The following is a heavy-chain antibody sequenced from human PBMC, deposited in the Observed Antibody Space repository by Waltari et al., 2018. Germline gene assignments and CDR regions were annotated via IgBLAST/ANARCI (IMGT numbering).Heavy chain of an antibody. J-gene: IGHJ3*02. Sequence: QVQLQQWGAGLLKPSETLSLTCAVYGGSFSGYYWSWIRQPPGKGLEWIGEINHSGSTHYNPSRKSRGTISVDTSKNQFSLKLSSVTAADTAVYYCARGRKIASTMVRGVDYDAFDIWGQGTMVTVSS. CDR1: GGSFSGYY. D-gene: IGHD3-10*01. CDR3: ARGRKIASTMVRGVDYDAFDI. CDR2: INHSGST. V-gene: IGHV4-34*01.